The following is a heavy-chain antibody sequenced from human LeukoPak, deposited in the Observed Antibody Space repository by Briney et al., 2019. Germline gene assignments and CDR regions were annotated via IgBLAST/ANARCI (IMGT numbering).Heavy chain of an antibody. V-gene: IGHV3-13*04. Sequence: GGSLRLSCAASGFTFSIYDMHWVRQVPGKGLEWVSAIGTAGNTYYPDSVKGRFTISRENAKNSLHLQMNSLRAGDTAVYYCARAGGSSGWYSFGYWGQGTLVSVSS. CDR1: GFTFSIYD. D-gene: IGHD6-13*01. CDR3: ARAGGSSGWYSFGY. CDR2: IGTAGNT. J-gene: IGHJ4*02.